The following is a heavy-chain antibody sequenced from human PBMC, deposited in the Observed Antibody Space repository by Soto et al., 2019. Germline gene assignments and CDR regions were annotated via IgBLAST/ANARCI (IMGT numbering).Heavy chain of an antibody. CDR3: ARDREPDGIWTFDA. CDR2: ISGSGGST. J-gene: IGHJ4*02. CDR1: GFTFSSYA. Sequence: TGGSLRLSCAASGFTFSSYAMSWVRQAPGKGLEWVSAISGSGGSTYYADSVKGRFTISRDNSKNTLYLQMNSLRVEDTALYYCARDREPDGIWTFDAWGQGALVTVSS. D-gene: IGHD3-9*01. V-gene: IGHV3-23*01.